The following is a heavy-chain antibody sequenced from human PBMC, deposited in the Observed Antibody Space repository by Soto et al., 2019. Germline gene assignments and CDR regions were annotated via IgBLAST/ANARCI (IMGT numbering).Heavy chain of an antibody. Sequence: QITLKESGPALVKPTQTLTLTCTYSGFSLRTTGVGVGWFRQPPGKALEWLGIFYWDDDKLYSPTLKNRLTLTNDISKSQVVLTLTNMDPVDTATYYCAHTWGLPFDYWGQGTLVSVSS. V-gene: IGHV2-5*02. D-gene: IGHD3-16*01. CDR1: GFSLRTTGVG. J-gene: IGHJ4*02. CDR2: FYWDDDK. CDR3: AHTWGLPFDY.